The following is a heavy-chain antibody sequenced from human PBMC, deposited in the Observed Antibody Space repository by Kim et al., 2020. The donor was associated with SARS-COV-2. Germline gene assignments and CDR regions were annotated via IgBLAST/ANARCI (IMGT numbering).Heavy chain of an antibody. J-gene: IGHJ5*02. V-gene: IGHV3-74*01. Sequence: GGSLRLSCVTSGFTFTSYWMHWVRQAPGKGLEWVSRIDPRGTTTDYVDSVKDRFTISRDNTKNTLFLQMNGLRVEDTAVYYCARNSDGRGFPWGQGTLVTVSS. CDR1: GFTFTSYW. CDR3: ARNSDGRGFP. D-gene: IGHD3-10*02. CDR2: IDPRGTTT.